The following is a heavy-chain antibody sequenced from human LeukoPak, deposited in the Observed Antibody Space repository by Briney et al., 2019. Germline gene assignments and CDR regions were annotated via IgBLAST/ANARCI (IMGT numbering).Heavy chain of an antibody. D-gene: IGHD3-22*01. CDR2: INPNSGGT. Sequence: ASVKVSCKVSGYSFTSHYMHWVRQAPGQGLEWMGWINPNSGGTNYAQKFQGRVTMTRDTSISTAYMELSRLRSDDTAVYYCARGYDSSGYLNYWGQGTLVTVSS. CDR3: ARGYDSSGYLNY. J-gene: IGHJ4*02. CDR1: GYSFTSHY. V-gene: IGHV1-2*02.